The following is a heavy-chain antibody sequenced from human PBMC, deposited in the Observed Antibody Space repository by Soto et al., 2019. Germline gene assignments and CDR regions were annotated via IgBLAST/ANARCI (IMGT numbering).Heavy chain of an antibody. J-gene: IGHJ4*02. CDR2: IYYSGST. Sequence: SETLSLTCTVSGGSISSYYWSWIRQPPGKGLEWIGYIYYSGSTNYNPSLKSRVTISVDTSKNQFSLKLSSVTAADTAVYYCAGAPRGNYGYPSYFDYWGQGTLVTVSS. D-gene: IGHD3-10*01. CDR1: GGSISSYY. CDR3: AGAPRGNYGYPSYFDY. V-gene: IGHV4-59*01.